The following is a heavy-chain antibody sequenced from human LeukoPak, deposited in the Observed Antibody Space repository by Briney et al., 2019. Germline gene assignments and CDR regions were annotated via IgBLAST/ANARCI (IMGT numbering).Heavy chain of an antibody. J-gene: IGHJ6*04. D-gene: IGHD3-10*02. CDR1: GFSFTTYW. V-gene: IGHV3-7*01. CDR2: IKPDGSEI. Sequence: GGSLRLSCVASGFSFTTYWMSWVRQAPVRGLEWVANIKPDGSEIYYVDSVKGRFTISRDNAKNSLYLQMNSLRAEDTAVYYCAELGITMIGGVWGKGTTVTISS. CDR3: AELGITMIGGV.